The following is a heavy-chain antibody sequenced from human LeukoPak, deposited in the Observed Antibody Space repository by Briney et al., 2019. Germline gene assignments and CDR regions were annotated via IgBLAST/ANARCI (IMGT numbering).Heavy chain of an antibody. D-gene: IGHD3-10*01. Sequence: ASVKVSCKASGYTFTSYDINWMRQATGQGLEWMGWMNPNSGNTGYAQKFQDRVTMTRNTSINTAYMELSSLRSEDTAVYYCATGVLWFGEPFDYWGQGTLVTVSS. V-gene: IGHV1-8*01. CDR3: ATGVLWFGEPFDY. J-gene: IGHJ4*02. CDR2: MNPNSGNT. CDR1: GYTFTSYD.